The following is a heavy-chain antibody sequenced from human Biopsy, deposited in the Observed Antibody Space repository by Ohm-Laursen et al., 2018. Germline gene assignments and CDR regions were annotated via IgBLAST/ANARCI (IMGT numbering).Heavy chain of an antibody. V-gene: IGHV3-7*01. Sequence: GSLRLSCTASGFTLSTDWLSWVRQAPGKGLEWVATIKYDGSEHYYVDSVKGRFTISRDNAGNSLFLQMNSLRGEDTAVYYCVRNMLRLHGGFGEDWGQGTTVTVSS. CDR1: GFTLSTDW. CDR3: VRNMLRLHGGFGED. CDR2: IKYDGSEH. D-gene: IGHD3-10*01. J-gene: IGHJ4*02.